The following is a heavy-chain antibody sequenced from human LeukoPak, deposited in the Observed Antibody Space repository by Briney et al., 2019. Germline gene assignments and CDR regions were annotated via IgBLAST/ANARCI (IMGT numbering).Heavy chain of an antibody. CDR3: ARASSYLLNFDY. CDR2: IYYSGST. CDR1: GGSISSDDHY. D-gene: IGHD2-15*01. V-gene: IGHV4-30-4*02. Sequence: SETLSLTCTVSGGSISSDDHYWSWIRQPPGKGLEWIGYIYYSGSTYYNPSLKSRVTISVDTSKNQFSLRLSSVTAADTAVYYCARASSYLLNFDYWGQGSLVTVSS. J-gene: IGHJ4*02.